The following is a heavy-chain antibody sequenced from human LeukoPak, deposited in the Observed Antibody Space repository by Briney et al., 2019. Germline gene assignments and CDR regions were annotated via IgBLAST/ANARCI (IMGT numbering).Heavy chain of an antibody. CDR2: ISGSGGST. CDR1: GFTFSSYA. V-gene: IGHV3-23*01. D-gene: IGHD3-22*01. CDR3: AKARYYYDSSVPYYFDY. Sequence: GGSLRLSCAASGFTFSSYAMSWVRQAPGKGLEWVSAISGSGGSTYYADSVKGRFTISRDNCKNTLYLQMNSLRAEDTAVYYCAKARYYYDSSVPYYFDYWGQGTLVTVSS. J-gene: IGHJ4*02.